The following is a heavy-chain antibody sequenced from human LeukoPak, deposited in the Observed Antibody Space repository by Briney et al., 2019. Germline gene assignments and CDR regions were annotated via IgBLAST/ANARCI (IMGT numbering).Heavy chain of an antibody. CDR1: GFTFSSYS. Sequence: GGSLRLSCAASGFTFSSYSMNWVRQAPGKGLEWVSSISSSSSYIYYADSVKGRFTISRDNAKNSLYLQMNSLRAEDTAVYYCARLEGGYDFWSGYYRGAFDIWGQGTMVTVSS. CDR3: ARLEGGYDFWSGYYRGAFDI. V-gene: IGHV3-21*01. CDR2: ISSSSSYI. D-gene: IGHD3-3*01. J-gene: IGHJ3*02.